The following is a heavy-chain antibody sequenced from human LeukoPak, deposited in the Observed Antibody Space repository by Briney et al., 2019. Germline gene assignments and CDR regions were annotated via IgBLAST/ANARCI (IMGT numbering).Heavy chain of an antibody. CDR2: IYYSGST. CDR1: GGSISSYY. J-gene: IGHJ3*02. D-gene: IGHD3-3*01. V-gene: IGHV4-59*01. CDR3: ARVESGYDVFDI. Sequence: PSETLPLTCTVSGGSISSYYWSWIRQPPGKGLEWFGYIYYSGSTNYNPSLKRRVTISVDTSKNQFSLKLSSVTAADTAVFYCARVESGYDVFDIWGQGTMVTVSS.